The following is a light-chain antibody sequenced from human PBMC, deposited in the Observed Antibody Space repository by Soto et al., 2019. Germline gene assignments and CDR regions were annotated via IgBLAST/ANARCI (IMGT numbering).Light chain of an antibody. V-gene: IGKV1-5*03. CDR3: LQHNSYPRT. J-gene: IGKJ1*01. CDR2: KAS. CDR1: QSISAY. Sequence: QLNQPPSYLPASVGDRVTIICRASQSISAYLAWYQQKPGKAPKRLIYKASSLLGGVPSRFSGSGSGTDFSLTISSLQPEDSATYFCLQHNSYPRTFGQGTKVDIK.